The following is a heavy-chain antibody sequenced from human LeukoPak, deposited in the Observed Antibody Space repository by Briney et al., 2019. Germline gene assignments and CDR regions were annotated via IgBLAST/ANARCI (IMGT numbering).Heavy chain of an antibody. J-gene: IGHJ5*02. CDR2: ISSSSYYI. D-gene: IGHD2-15*01. CDR3: ARVSKAANPTSDSPWFDP. V-gene: IGHV3-21*04. Sequence: GGSLRLSCAVSGFTFSSYSMNWVRQAPGKGLEWVSSISSSSYYIYHADSVKGRFTISRDNAKKSLYLQMDSLRAEDTAVYYCARVSKAANPTSDSPWFDPWGQGTLVTVSS. CDR1: GFTFSSYS.